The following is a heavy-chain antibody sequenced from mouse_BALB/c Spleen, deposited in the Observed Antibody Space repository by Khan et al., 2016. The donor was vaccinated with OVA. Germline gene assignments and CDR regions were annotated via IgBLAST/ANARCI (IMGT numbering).Heavy chain of an antibody. J-gene: IGHJ3*01. CDR3: ARCYYMYGSWFAY. CDR1: GYIFTNYG. Sequence: QIQLVQSGPELKKPGETVKISCKASGYIFTNYGMNWVKQAPGKGLKWMGWINTNTGEPTFAEEFKERFAFSLETSANTAYLQINSLKNEDTATDVCARCYYMYGSWFAYWGQGTLVTVSA. CDR2: INTNTGEP. D-gene: IGHD2-14*01. V-gene: IGHV9-3*02.